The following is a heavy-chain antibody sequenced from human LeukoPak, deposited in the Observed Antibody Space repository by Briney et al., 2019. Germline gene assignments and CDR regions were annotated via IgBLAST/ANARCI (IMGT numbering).Heavy chain of an antibody. CDR2: IKQDGSEK. J-gene: IGHJ1*01. CDR3: AKATYCGGDCYSDKYFQH. Sequence: GGSLRLSCAASGFTFSSYWMSWVRQAPGKGLEWVANIKQDGSEKYYVDSVKGRFTISRDNSKNTLYLQMNSLRAEDTAVYYCAKATYCGGDCYSDKYFQHWGQGTLVTVSS. CDR1: GFTFSSYW. V-gene: IGHV3-7*01. D-gene: IGHD2-21*01.